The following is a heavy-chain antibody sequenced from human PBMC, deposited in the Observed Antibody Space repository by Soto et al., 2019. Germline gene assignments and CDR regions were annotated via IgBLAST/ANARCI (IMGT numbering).Heavy chain of an antibody. J-gene: IGHJ5*02. CDR1: GYSFTNDW. D-gene: IGHD2-21*02. Sequence: GESLKISCKGSGYSFTNDWIGWVLQIPWKGLEWMGRIYPSDSYINYSPSFEGRVTISADKSISSAYLQWNSVQASDTAVYYCARHSKSLTALTQFDHWGQGALVTVSS. CDR3: ARHSKSLTALTQFDH. V-gene: IGHV5-10-1*01. CDR2: IYPSDSYI.